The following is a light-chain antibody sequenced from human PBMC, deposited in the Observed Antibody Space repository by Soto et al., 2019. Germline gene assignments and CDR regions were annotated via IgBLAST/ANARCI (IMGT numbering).Light chain of an antibody. CDR2: KAS. CDR3: QHYNSYSEA. CDR1: QTISSW. Sequence: DIQMTQSPSTLSGSVGDRVTITCRASQTISSWLAWYQQKPGKAPKLLIYKASTLKSGVPSRFSGSGSGTEFTLNISSLQTDHFATYYCQHYNSYSEAFGQGTKVDIK. V-gene: IGKV1-5*03. J-gene: IGKJ1*01.